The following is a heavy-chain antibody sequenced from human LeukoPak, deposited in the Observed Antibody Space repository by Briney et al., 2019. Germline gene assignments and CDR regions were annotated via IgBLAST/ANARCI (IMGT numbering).Heavy chain of an antibody. J-gene: IGHJ4*02. Sequence: PSETLSLTCTVSGGSISSYYWSWIRQPPGKGLEWIGYIYYSGSTNYNPSLKSRVTISVDTSKNQFSLKLSSVTAADTAVYYCARGGAYSSSWYAGYFDYWGQGTLVTVSS. D-gene: IGHD6-13*01. CDR2: IYYSGST. CDR1: GGSISSYY. V-gene: IGHV4-59*12. CDR3: ARGGAYSSSWYAGYFDY.